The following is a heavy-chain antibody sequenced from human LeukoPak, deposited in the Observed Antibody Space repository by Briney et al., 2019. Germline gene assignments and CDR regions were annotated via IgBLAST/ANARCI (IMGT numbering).Heavy chain of an antibody. Sequence: PGGSLRLSCTASGFTFGDYARSWVRQAPGKGLEWVGFIRSKAYGGTAEFAASAKGGFTISRDDSKSIAFLQMNSLKTEDTAVYYCGRVGRSSTIDYWGQGTLVTVSS. D-gene: IGHD1-26*01. CDR1: GFTFGDYA. CDR3: GRVGRSSTIDY. CDR2: IRSKAYGGTA. V-gene: IGHV3-49*04. J-gene: IGHJ4*02.